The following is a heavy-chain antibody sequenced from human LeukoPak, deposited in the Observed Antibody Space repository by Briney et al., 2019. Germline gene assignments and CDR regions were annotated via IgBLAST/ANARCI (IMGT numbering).Heavy chain of an antibody. CDR2: IISSAGGT. D-gene: IGHD3-3*01. V-gene: IGHV3-23*01. CDR3: AKAVDFWSGYRSYYFDY. Sequence: GGSLRLSCAASGFTFSNYAMGWVRQAPGEGLEWVSAIISSAGGTYYADSAKGRFTISRNNSKNTLYLQMSSLRAEDTAVYYCAKAVDFWSGYRSYYFDYWGQGTLVTVSS. CDR1: GFTFSNYA. J-gene: IGHJ4*02.